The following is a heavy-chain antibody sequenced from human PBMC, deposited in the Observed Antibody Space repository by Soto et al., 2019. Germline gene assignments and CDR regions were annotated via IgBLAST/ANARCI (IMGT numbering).Heavy chain of an antibody. J-gene: IGHJ5*02. CDR2: INPSGGST. D-gene: IGHD2-2*01. Sequence: ASVKVSCKASGYTFTSYYMHWVRQAPGQGLEWMGIINPSGGSTSYAQKFQGRVTMTRDTSTSTVYMELSSLRSEDTAVYYCARDLTRLGYCISTSCYDWFDPWGQGTLVTVS. CDR3: ARDLTRLGYCISTSCYDWFDP. CDR1: GYTFTSYY. V-gene: IGHV1-46*01.